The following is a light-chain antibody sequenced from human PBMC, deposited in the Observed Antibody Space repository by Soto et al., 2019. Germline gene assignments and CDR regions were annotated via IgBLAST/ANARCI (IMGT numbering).Light chain of an antibody. V-gene: IGKV3D-20*02. CDR1: QTVRNNY. CDR2: DAS. CDR3: HQSYEIPT. Sequence: IGLTQSPGTLLLSQGERATLSCRASQTVRNNYLAWYQQKPGQAPRLLIYDASSRATGIPDRFSGGGSGTDFTLTVSSLQPEDFATYYCHQSYEIPTFGQGTKVDIK. J-gene: IGKJ1*01.